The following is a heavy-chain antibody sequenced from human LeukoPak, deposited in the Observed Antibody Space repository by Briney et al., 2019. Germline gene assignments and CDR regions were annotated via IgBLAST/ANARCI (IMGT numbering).Heavy chain of an antibody. V-gene: IGHV4-30-4*08. CDR2: IYYSGST. CDR3: ARAGYSSSWYSQFDWFDP. D-gene: IGHD6-13*01. J-gene: IGHJ5*02. Sequence: PSQTLSLTCTVSGGSISSGDYYWGWIRQPPGKGLEWIGYIYYSGSTYYNPSLKSRVTISVDTSKNQFSLKLSSVTAADTAVYYCARAGYSSSWYSQFDWFDPWGQGTLVTVSS. CDR1: GGSISSGDYY.